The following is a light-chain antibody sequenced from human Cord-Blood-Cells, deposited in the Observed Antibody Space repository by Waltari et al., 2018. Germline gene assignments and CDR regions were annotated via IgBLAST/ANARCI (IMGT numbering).Light chain of an antibody. Sequence: SALTQPASVSGSPGQSITISCTGTSSDVGGYHYVSWYQQHPGKAPKLMIYEVSNRPSGVSNRFSGSKSGNTASLTISGLQAEDEADYYCSSYTSSSTVVFGGGTKLTVL. CDR2: EVS. CDR1: SSDVGGYHY. J-gene: IGLJ2*01. CDR3: SSYTSSSTVV. V-gene: IGLV2-14*01.